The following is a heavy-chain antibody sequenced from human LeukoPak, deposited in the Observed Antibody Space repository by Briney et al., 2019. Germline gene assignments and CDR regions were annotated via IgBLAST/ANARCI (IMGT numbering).Heavy chain of an antibody. Sequence: GGSLRLSCAASGFTFSSYAMSWVRQAPGKGLEWVSAISGSGGSTYYADSVKGRFTISRDNSKNTLYLQMNSLKAEDTAVYYCAKDRHCSSTSCYPLDAFDIWGQGTMVTVSS. J-gene: IGHJ3*02. CDR3: AKDRHCSSTSCYPLDAFDI. CDR1: GFTFSSYA. CDR2: ISGSGGST. D-gene: IGHD2-2*01. V-gene: IGHV3-23*01.